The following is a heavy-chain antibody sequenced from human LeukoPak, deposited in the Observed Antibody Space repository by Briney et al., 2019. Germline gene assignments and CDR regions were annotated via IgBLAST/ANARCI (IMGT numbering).Heavy chain of an antibody. CDR3: ARALSHCLDF. J-gene: IGHJ4*02. V-gene: IGHV3-7*01. Sequence: GGSLRLSCVVSGFNFSNYWMNWVRQGPGKGLEWVANIKHDGSEKYYVDSVKGRFSISRDNAKKSLYLQMNSLRAEDTAVYYCARALSHCLDFWGQGTLVTVSS. CDR1: GFNFSNYW. D-gene: IGHD3-16*01. CDR2: IKHDGSEK.